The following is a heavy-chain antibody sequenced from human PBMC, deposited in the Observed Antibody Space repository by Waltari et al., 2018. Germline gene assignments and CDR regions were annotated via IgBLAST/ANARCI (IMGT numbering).Heavy chain of an antibody. J-gene: IGHJ6*03. V-gene: IGHV4-39*01. CDR1: GGSISSSSYY. Sequence: QLQLQESGPGLVKPSETLSLTCTVSGGSISSSSYYWGWIRQPPGKGLEWIGSIYYSGSTYYIPYLKSRVTISVDTSKNQFSLKLSSVTAADTAVYYCASNSAGSYYYYYYMDVWGKGTTVTVSS. D-gene: IGHD2-15*01. CDR3: ASNSAGSYYYYYYMDV. CDR2: IYYSGST.